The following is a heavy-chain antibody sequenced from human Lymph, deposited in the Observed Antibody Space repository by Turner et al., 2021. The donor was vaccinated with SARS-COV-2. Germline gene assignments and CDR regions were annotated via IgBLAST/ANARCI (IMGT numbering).Heavy chain of an antibody. J-gene: IGHJ4*02. V-gene: IGHV4-39*01. CDR1: GGSISSSSHY. CDR3: ARLVRRAEYYFDY. D-gene: IGHD3-10*01. CDR2: IYYSGSN. Sequence: QLQLQESGPGLVKPSETLSLTCPVSGGSISSSSHYWGWIRQPPGRGLEWIGHIYYSGSNYYNPSLKSRVTISVDTSKNQFFLKLSSVTAADTGVYYCARLVRRAEYYFDYWGQGTLVTVSS.